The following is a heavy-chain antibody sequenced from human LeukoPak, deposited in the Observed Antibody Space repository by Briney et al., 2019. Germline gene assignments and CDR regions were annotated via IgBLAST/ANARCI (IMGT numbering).Heavy chain of an antibody. CDR2: VSHRGRE. V-gene: IGHV4-39*02. Sequence: SETLSLTCAVSGGSITTDRYLWGWLRQSPGKGLEWIGSVSHRGREYYRSSLKSRVTISVDASNNRFSLSLKSVTAADTAVYYCARVVDSSGLALGYWGQGTLVIVSS. D-gene: IGHD3-22*01. J-gene: IGHJ4*02. CDR3: ARVVDSSGLALGY. CDR1: GGSITTDRYL.